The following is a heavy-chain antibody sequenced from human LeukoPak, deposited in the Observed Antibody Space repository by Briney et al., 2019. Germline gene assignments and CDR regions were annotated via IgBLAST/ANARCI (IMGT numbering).Heavy chain of an antibody. CDR1: GGSISSYY. V-gene: IGHV4-59*01. CDR3: ARDRSEGYYFDY. J-gene: IGHJ4*02. CDR2: IYYSGST. Sequence: SETLSLTCTVSGGSISSYYWSWIRQPPGKGLEWIGYIYYSGSTNYNPSLKSRVTISVDTSKNQFSLKPSSVTAADTAVYYCARDRSEGYYFDYWGQGTLVTVSS.